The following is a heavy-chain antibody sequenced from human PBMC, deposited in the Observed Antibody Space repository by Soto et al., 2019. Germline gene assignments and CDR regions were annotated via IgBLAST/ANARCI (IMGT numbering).Heavy chain of an antibody. CDR2: ITRSGDYT. J-gene: IGHJ2*01. V-gene: IGHV3-23*01. D-gene: IGHD3-10*01. CDR1: GFTFSTYA. CDR3: AKVGSYYAQFDDWYFDL. Sequence: EVQLLESGGGLVQPGGSLRLSCAASGFTFSTYAMTWVRQAPGRGLEWVSDITRSGDYTQYADSVKGRFPISRDNSKNTMYLQMVSLRAVDTAVYYCAKVGSYYAQFDDWYFDLWGRGTLVNVSS.